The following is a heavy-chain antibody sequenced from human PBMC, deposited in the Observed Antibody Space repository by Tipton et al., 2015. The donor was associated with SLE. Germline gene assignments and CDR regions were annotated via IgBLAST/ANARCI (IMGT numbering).Heavy chain of an antibody. CDR3: ALRWPDTWTTVY. V-gene: IGHV1-18*04. CDR1: GYTFTGNY. D-gene: IGHD5-12*01. Sequence: QVQLVQSGVEVKKPGASVKVSCKASGYTFTGNYMHWVRQAPGQGLEWMGWISAYNGNTNYAQKLQGRVTMTTDTSTSTAYMELRSLRSDDTAVYYCALRWPDTWTTVYWGQGTLVTVSS. J-gene: IGHJ4*02. CDR2: ISAYNGNT.